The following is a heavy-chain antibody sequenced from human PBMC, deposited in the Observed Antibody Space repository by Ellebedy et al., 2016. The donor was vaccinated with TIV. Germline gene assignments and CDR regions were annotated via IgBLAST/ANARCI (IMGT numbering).Heavy chain of an antibody. Sequence: GESLKISCVASGCAFSSYLMSWVRHETGRGLEWVANVKQGGREEYYVDSVKGRFTISRDNAKNSLYLQMNSLRAEDTAVYYCVTTPTSYGFWNADYEGASDYFDFWGQGTLVTVSS. D-gene: IGHD3-3*01. V-gene: IGHV3-7*01. CDR2: VKQGGREE. CDR3: VTTPTSYGFWNADYEGASDYFDF. J-gene: IGHJ4*02. CDR1: GCAFSSYL.